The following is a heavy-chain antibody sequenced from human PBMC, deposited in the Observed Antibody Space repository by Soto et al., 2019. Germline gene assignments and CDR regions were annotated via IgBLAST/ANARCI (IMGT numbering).Heavy chain of an antibody. CDR1: GGSISSYY. V-gene: IGHV4-59*01. CDR3: ARMAAGSDYYYGMDV. J-gene: IGHJ6*02. Sequence: LSETLSLTCTVSGGSISSYYWSWIRQPPGKGLEWIGYIYYSGSTNYNPSLKSRVTISVDTSKNQFSLKLSSVTAADTAVYYCARMAAGSDYYYGMDVWGQGTTVTVSS. CDR2: IYYSGST. D-gene: IGHD6-13*01.